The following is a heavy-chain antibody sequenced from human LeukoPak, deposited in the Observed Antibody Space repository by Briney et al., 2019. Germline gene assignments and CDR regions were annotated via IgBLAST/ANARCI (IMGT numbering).Heavy chain of an antibody. V-gene: IGHV1-69*05. CDR2: IIPIFGTA. CDR1: GGTFSSYA. Sequence: SVKVSCKASGGTFSSYAISWVRQAPGQGLEWMGGIIPIFGTANYAQKFQGRVTITTDESTSTAYMELSSLRSEDTAVHYCAVLGIAAAGPTLWGQGTLVTVSS. CDR3: AVLGIAAAGPTL. D-gene: IGHD6-13*01. J-gene: IGHJ4*02.